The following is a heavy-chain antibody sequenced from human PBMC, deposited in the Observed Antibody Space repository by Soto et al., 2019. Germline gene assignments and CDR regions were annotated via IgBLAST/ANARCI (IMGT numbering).Heavy chain of an antibody. CDR3: ASAGYCSGGTCFHGNCDY. J-gene: IGHJ4*02. CDR2: INPNGGST. CDR1: GYTFTTYY. V-gene: IGHV1-46*01. D-gene: IGHD2-15*01. Sequence: QVQLVQSGAEVKRPGASVKVSCKASGYTFTTYYMHWVRQAPGQGLEWLGIINPNGGSTTYAQKFQGRVTMTMDTSTSTVYLELSSLRSEDTAVYYCASAGYCSGGTCFHGNCDYWGQGTLVTVSA.